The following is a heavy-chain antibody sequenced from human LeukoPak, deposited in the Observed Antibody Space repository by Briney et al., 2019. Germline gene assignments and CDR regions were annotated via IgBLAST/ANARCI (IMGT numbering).Heavy chain of an antibody. J-gene: IGHJ4*02. V-gene: IGHV3-74*03. CDR2: ISSDGSSA. D-gene: IGHD2-2*01. CDR1: GFTFNTYW. CDR3: ARLVCSTIPCYGKFYFDS. Sequence: GGSLRLSCAASGFTFNTYWMHWVRQAPGMGLVWVSRISSDGSSATYADSVKGRFTISRDNAKNSVYLQMNSLRAEDTAVYYCARLVCSTIPCYGKFYFDSWGQGTLVPVSS.